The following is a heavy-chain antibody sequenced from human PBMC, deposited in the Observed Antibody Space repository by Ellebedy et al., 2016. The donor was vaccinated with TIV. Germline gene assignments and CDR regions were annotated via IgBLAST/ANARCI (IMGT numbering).Heavy chain of an antibody. D-gene: IGHD6-13*01. CDR3: AKGSAAGTPGGYFDL. CDR2: ISGSGGST. Sequence: GGSLRLSXAASGFTFSSYAMSWVRQAPGKGLEWVSAISGSGGSTYYADSVKGRFTISRDNSKNTLYLQMNSLRAEDTAVYYCAKGSAAGTPGGYFDLWGRGTLVTVSS. V-gene: IGHV3-23*01. J-gene: IGHJ2*01. CDR1: GFTFSSYA.